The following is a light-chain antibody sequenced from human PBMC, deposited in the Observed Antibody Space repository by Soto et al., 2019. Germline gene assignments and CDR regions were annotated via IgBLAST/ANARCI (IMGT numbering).Light chain of an antibody. J-gene: IGLJ1*01. Sequence: QALLTKPRSVSGSPGQSVTISCTGTSSDVGGHNYVSWYQQHPGKAPQLMIYDVTKRPSGVPDRFSGSKSGSTASLTISGLQAEDEADYYCCSYAGSYTYVFVTGTKVTVL. CDR2: DVT. CDR3: CSYAGSYTYV. CDR1: SSDVGGHNY. V-gene: IGLV2-11*01.